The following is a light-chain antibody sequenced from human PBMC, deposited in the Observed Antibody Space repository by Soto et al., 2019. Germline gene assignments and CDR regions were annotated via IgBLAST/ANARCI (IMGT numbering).Light chain of an antibody. CDR2: ATS. J-gene: IGKJ4*01. CDR1: QSITIY. CDR3: QQSLTTPLT. Sequence: DIRMTQSPSSLSASVGDRVTITCRASQSITIYLNWYQQKPGKAPKLLIFATSSLQTGVPSRFSGSGSGTDFTLTISSLQPEDLATYDCQQSLTTPLTFGGGTKVEIK. V-gene: IGKV1-39*01.